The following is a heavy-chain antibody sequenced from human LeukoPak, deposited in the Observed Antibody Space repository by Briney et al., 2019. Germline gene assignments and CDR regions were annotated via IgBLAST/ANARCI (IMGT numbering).Heavy chain of an antibody. CDR3: ALGRVGAAYAFDI. V-gene: IGHV4-31*03. CDR2: IYYSGST. Sequence: SETLSLTCTVSGGSISSGGYYWSWIRQHPGKGLEWIGYIYYSGSTYYNPSLKSRVTISVDTSKNQFSLKLSSVTAADTAVYYCALGRVGAAYAFDIWGQGTMVTVSS. CDR1: GGSISSGGYY. D-gene: IGHD2-15*01. J-gene: IGHJ3*02.